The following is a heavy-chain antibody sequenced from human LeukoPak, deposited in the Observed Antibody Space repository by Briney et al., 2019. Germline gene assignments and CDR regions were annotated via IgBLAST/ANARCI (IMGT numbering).Heavy chain of an antibody. CDR1: GFTLSRYG. J-gene: IGHJ1*01. Sequence: SGGSLRLSCAASGFTLSRYGMYWVRQAPGKGLEWVALMSYDGTKKYYADSVKGRFTISRDNSKNTLYLQMNSLRAEDTAVYYCARDHSSGWFNYFQHWGQGTLVTVSS. D-gene: IGHD6-19*01. CDR3: ARDHSSGWFNYFQH. V-gene: IGHV3-33*05. CDR2: MSYDGTKK.